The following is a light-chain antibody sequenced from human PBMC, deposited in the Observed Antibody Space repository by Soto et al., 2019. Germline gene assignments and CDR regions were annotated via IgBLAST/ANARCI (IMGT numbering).Light chain of an antibody. V-gene: IGKV3-15*01. J-gene: IGKJ1*01. CDR1: QSVSSN. Sequence: EIVMTQSPATLSVSPGERDTLSCRASQSVSSNLAWYQQKPGQAPRLLIYGASTRATGIPARFSGSGSGTEFTLTISSLQSEYFAVYYCQHYNNWPRTFGQGTKVEIK. CDR3: QHYNNWPRT. CDR2: GAS.